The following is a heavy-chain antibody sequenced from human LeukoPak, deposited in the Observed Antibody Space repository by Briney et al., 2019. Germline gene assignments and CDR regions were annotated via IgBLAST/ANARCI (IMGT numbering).Heavy chain of an antibody. CDR2: INWNGGST. CDR1: GFTFDDYG. Sequence: GGSLRLSCAASGFTFDDYGMSWVRRAPGKGLDGVSGINWNGGSTGYADSVKGRFTISRDNAKNSLYLQMNSLRAEDTALYYCARATVTTGWNYYYYMDVWGKGTTVTVSS. D-gene: IGHD4-17*01. V-gene: IGHV3-20*04. J-gene: IGHJ6*03. CDR3: ARATVTTGWNYYYYMDV.